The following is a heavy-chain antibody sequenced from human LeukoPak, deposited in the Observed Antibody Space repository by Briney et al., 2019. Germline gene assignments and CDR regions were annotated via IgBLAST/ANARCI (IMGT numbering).Heavy chain of an antibody. CDR1: GGSISSGSYY. CDR3: ARDSYYYDSSGYYLFDY. D-gene: IGHD3-22*01. Sequence: SETLSLTCTVSGGSISSGSYYWCWIQQPAGKGLEWIGRIYTSGSTNYNPSLKSRVTISVDTSKNQFSLKLSSVTAADTAVYYCARDSYYYDSSGYYLFDYWGQGTLVTVSS. CDR2: IYTSGST. J-gene: IGHJ4*02. V-gene: IGHV4-61*02.